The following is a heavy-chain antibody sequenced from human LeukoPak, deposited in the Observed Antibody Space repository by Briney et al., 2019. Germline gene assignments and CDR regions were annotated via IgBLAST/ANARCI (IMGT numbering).Heavy chain of an antibody. CDR1: GFTFSSYA. Sequence: QPGRSLRLSCAASGFTFSSYAMHWVRQAPGKGLEWVAVISYDGSNKYYADSVKGRFTISRDNSKNTLYLQMNSLRAEDTAVYYCARDRSSFFFDYWGQGTLVTVSS. CDR2: ISYDGSNK. D-gene: IGHD6-6*01. V-gene: IGHV3-30-3*01. J-gene: IGHJ4*02. CDR3: ARDRSSFFFDY.